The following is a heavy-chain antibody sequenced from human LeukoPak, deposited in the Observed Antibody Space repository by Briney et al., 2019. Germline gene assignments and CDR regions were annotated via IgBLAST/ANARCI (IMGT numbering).Heavy chain of an antibody. Sequence: GGSLRLSCAASGFTVSSNYMSWVRQAPGKGLEWVSVIYSGGSTYYADSVKGRFTISRDNSKNTLYLQMNSLRAEDTAVYYCARDYDFWSGYWNAFDIWGQGTMVTVSS. V-gene: IGHV3-53*01. J-gene: IGHJ3*02. CDR2: IYSGGST. CDR3: ARDYDFWSGYWNAFDI. CDR1: GFTVSSNY. D-gene: IGHD3-3*01.